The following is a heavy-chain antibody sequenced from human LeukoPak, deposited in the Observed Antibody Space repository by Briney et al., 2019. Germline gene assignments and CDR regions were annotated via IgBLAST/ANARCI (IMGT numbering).Heavy chain of an antibody. J-gene: IGHJ4*02. Sequence: GGSLRLSCVASGFTFSSFSMNWVRQAPGKGLEWVSFITSSGGTIYYADSVKGRFTMSRDNAQNSLYLQMNSLRAEDTAVYYCARLNGIALAGTWTSQDDSWGQGTLVTVSS. V-gene: IGHV3-48*04. CDR3: ARLNGIALAGTWTSQDDS. D-gene: IGHD6-19*01. CDR2: ITSSGGTI. CDR1: GFTFSSFS.